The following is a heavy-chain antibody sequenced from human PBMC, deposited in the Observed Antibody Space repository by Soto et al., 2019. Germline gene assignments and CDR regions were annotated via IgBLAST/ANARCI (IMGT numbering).Heavy chain of an antibody. J-gene: IGHJ6*02. Sequence: QVQLVESGGGVVQPGRSLRLSCAASGFTFSSYAMHWVRQAPGKGLEWVAFISHDGSNKYYADSVKGRFTISRDDSKNTLYLQRSSLRADDTAVYYCARGGRDTSPLYYSYYSGMDVWGQGTTVIVSS. D-gene: IGHD2-2*01. CDR2: ISHDGSNK. V-gene: IGHV3-30-3*01. CDR1: GFTFSSYA. CDR3: ARGGRDTSPLYYSYYSGMDV.